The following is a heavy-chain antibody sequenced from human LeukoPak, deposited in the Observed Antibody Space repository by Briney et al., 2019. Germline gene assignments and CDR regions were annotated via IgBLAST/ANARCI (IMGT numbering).Heavy chain of an antibody. V-gene: IGHV5-51*01. Sequence: GESLKISCKGFGYSFTNYWIAWVRQMPGKGLECMGLIYGDDSETRYSPSFQGQVTLTADKSINTTYLQWSSLKASDSAIYYCARRGRFSTGRGEFDYWGQGTLVTVSS. D-gene: IGHD2-8*02. J-gene: IGHJ4*02. CDR2: IYGDDSET. CDR1: GYSFTNYW. CDR3: ARRGRFSTGRGEFDY.